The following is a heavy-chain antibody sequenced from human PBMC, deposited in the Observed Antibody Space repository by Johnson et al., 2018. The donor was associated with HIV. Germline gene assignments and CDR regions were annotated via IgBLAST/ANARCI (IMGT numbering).Heavy chain of an antibody. D-gene: IGHD1-26*01. CDR2: TASNGRCT. CDR3: ARVRAGRENAFDI. Sequence: QLQLLESGGGLVQPGGSPILSSPASRCTLSNFWITWVRQAPGTGLDYVSATASNGRCTDYANSVKGRFTISRDNSKNTLSLQMNSPRVDDTAIYYCARVRAGRENAFDIWGQGTMVTVSS. J-gene: IGHJ3*02. CDR1: RCTLSNFW. V-gene: IGHV3-64*04.